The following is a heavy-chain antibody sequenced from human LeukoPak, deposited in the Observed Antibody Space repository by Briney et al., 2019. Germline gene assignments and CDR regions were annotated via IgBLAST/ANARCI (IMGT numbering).Heavy chain of an antibody. Sequence: GASVKVSCKASGCTFTNYYMHWVRQAPGQGLEWMGIINPSGGSTNYAQKFQGRVTMTRDTSTSTVYMELSSLRSEDTAVYYCTRDQGGHSSSWFEFDPWGQGTLVTVSS. V-gene: IGHV1-46*01. D-gene: IGHD6-13*01. CDR1: GCTFTNYY. CDR3: TRDQGGHSSSWFEFDP. CDR2: INPSGGST. J-gene: IGHJ5*02.